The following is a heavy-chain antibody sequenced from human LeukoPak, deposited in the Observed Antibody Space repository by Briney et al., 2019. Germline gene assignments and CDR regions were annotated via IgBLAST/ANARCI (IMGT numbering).Heavy chain of an antibody. CDR1: GYTFIGYY. CDR2: MNPNSGNT. J-gene: IGHJ6*02. V-gene: IGHV1-8*02. D-gene: IGHD5-18*01. CDR3: ARELTAMVDYYGMDV. Sequence: ASVKVSCKTSGYTFIGYYIHWVRQAPGQRLEWMGWMNPNSGNTGYAQKFQGRVTMTRNTSISTAYMELSSLRSEDTAVYYCARELTAMVDYYGMDVWGQGTTVTVSS.